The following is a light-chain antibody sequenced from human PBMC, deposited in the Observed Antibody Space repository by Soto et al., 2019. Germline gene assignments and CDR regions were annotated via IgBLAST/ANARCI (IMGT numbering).Light chain of an antibody. CDR1: QTTNTW. Sequence: DIQMTQFPSTLSASVGDRVTITCRASQTTNTWLAWYQQKPGTDPKLLIYDASSLESGVPSRFSASGSATEFTLTISSLQPDDLATYYGQQYISYPYTFGQGTKVESK. CDR2: DAS. J-gene: IGKJ2*01. CDR3: QQYISYPYT. V-gene: IGKV1-5*01.